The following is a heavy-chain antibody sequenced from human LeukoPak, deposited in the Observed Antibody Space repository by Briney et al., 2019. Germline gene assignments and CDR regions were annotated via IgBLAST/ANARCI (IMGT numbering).Heavy chain of an antibody. CDR3: ATSPYDILTAYYGNFDY. CDR2: ISYDGSNK. CDR1: GFTFSSYT. V-gene: IGHV3-30*04. Sequence: QPGRSLRLSCAASGFTFSSYTMHWVRQAPGKGLERVAVISYDGSNKYYADSVKGRFTISRDNSKNTLYLQMNSLRAEDTAVYYCATSPYDILTAYYGNFDYWGQGTLVTVSS. D-gene: IGHD3-9*01. J-gene: IGHJ4*02.